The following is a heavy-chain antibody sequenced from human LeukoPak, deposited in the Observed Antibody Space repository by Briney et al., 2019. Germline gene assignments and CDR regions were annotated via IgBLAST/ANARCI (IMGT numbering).Heavy chain of an antibody. CDR2: IYYSGST. CDR1: GLTFRSYSMN. Sequence: GSLRLSCAASGLTFRSYSMNWIRQPPGKGLEWIGSIYYSGSTYYNPSLKSRVTISVDTSKNQFSLKLSSVTAADTAVYYCARHPLLWFGSPPIFAANWFDPWGQGTLVTVSS. D-gene: IGHD3-10*01. V-gene: IGHV4-39*01. CDR3: ARHPLLWFGSPPIFAANWFDP. J-gene: IGHJ5*02.